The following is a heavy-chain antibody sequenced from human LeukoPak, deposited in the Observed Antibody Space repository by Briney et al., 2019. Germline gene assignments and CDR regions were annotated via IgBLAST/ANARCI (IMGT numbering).Heavy chain of an antibody. CDR2: IKSKTDGGTT. V-gene: IGHV3-15*01. Sequence: PGGSLRLSCAASGFTFSNAWMSWVRQAPGKGLEWVGRIKSKTDGGTTDYAAPVKGRFAISRDDSKNTLYLQMNSLKTEDTAVYYCTTYFGSSSWPNWFDPWGQGTLVTVSS. D-gene: IGHD6-13*01. J-gene: IGHJ5*02. CDR3: TTYFGSSSWPNWFDP. CDR1: GFTFSNAW.